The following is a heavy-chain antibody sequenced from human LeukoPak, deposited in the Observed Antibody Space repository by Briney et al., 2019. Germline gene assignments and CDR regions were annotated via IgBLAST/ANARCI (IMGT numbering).Heavy chain of an antibody. CDR3: ARVESGWGMTTNY. Sequence: ASVKVSCKASGYTFTGYYMHWVRQAPGQGLEWMGRINPNSGGTNYAQKFQGRVTMTRDTSISTVYMELSRLRSDDTAVYYCARVESGWGMTTNYWGQGTLVTVSS. V-gene: IGHV1-2*06. J-gene: IGHJ4*02. D-gene: IGHD4-17*01. CDR2: INPNSGGT. CDR1: GYTFTGYY.